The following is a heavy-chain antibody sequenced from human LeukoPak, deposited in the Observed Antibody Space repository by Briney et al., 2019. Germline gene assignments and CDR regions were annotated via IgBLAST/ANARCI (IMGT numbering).Heavy chain of an antibody. J-gene: IGHJ4*02. V-gene: IGHV3-23*01. CDR3: AKREQQLIIQPFDY. CDR1: GFTFNNPS. CDR2: ISGSGDST. Sequence: GSLRPSRATFGFTFNNPSLSWGRQAPGRGLELVPGISGSGDSTYYADSVKGRFTISRDNSKNTLYLQMNSLRAEDTALYYCAKREQQLIIQPFDYWGQGTLVTVSS. D-gene: IGHD6-13*01.